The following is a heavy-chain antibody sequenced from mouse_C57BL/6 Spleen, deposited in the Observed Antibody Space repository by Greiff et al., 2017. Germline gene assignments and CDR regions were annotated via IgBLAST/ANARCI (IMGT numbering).Heavy chain of an antibody. CDR3: ARELTTVVEGFAY. J-gene: IGHJ3*01. CDR1: GYAFSSYW. Sequence: QVQLQQSGAELVKPGASVKISCKASGYAFSSYWMNWVKQRPGKGLEWIGQIYPGDGDTNYNGKFKGKATLTADKSSSTAYMQLSSLTSEDSAVYFCARELTTVVEGFAYWGQGTLVTVSA. D-gene: IGHD1-1*01. CDR2: IYPGDGDT. V-gene: IGHV1-80*01.